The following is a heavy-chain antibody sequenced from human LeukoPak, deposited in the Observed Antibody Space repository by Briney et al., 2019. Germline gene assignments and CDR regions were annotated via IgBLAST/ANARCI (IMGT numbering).Heavy chain of an antibody. CDR3: AIYSGYGTNAFDI. J-gene: IGHJ3*02. CDR2: ISGGGGNT. V-gene: IGHV3-23*01. D-gene: IGHD5-12*01. CDR1: GFTFSSYA. Sequence: GGALRLSCAAPGFTFSSYAMTWGRQGPGKGLEGVSDISGGGGNTYYADSAKGRFTISRDNSKNTLYLQMHSLRAEDTAVYYCAIYSGYGTNAFDIWGQGTMVTVSS.